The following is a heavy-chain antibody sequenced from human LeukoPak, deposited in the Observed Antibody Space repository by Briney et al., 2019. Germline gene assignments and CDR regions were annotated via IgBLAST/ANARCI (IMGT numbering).Heavy chain of an antibody. Sequence: GGSLRLSCAASGFTFSSYSVNWVRQAPGKGLEWVSSISSSSSYIYYADSVKGRFTISRDNAKNSLYLQMNSLRAEDTAVYYCARARNEKSIDYWGQGTLVTVSS. CDR1: GFTFSSYS. CDR2: ISSSSSYI. D-gene: IGHD1-1*01. V-gene: IGHV3-21*01. J-gene: IGHJ4*02. CDR3: ARARNEKSIDY.